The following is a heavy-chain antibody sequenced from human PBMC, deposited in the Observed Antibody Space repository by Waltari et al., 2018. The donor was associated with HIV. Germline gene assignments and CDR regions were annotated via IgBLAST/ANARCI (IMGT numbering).Heavy chain of an antibody. V-gene: IGHV4-59*07. D-gene: IGHD4-17*01. CDR3: ARVDYGPNPYGMDV. CDR2: IYYSGST. Sequence: QVQLQESGPGLVKPSDTLSLTCTVSGGSISSYYWIWIRQPPGKGLEWIGYIYYSGSTNYNPSLKSRVTISVDTSKNQFSLKLSSVTAADTAVYYCARVDYGPNPYGMDVWGQGTTVTVSS. CDR1: GGSISSYY. J-gene: IGHJ6*02.